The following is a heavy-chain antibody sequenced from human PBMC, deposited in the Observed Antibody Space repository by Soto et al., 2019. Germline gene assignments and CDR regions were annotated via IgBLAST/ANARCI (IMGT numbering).Heavy chain of an antibody. CDR1: GFTFSSDA. D-gene: IGHD2-8*01. CDR2: ISGSGDRT. CDR3: AKMNGPPH. V-gene: IGHV3-23*01. J-gene: IGHJ4*02. Sequence: EVQLLESGGGLVQPGGSLRLSCAASGFTFSSDAMSWVRQAPGKGLEWVSAISGSGDRTYYADSVKGRFTISRDNSRNTLYMQMNSLRGEDTGVFFCAKMNGPPHWGQGTLVTVSS.